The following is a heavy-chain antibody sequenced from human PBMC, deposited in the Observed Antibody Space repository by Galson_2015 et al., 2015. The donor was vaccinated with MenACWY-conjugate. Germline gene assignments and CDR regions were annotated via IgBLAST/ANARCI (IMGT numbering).Heavy chain of an antibody. V-gene: IGHV3-15*01. CDR3: TTDAGTSDNVVVPAADY. D-gene: IGHD2-2*01. Sequence: SLRLSCAASGFTFSNAWMSWVRQAPGKGLEWVGRIKSKTDGGTTDYAAPVKGRFTISRDDSKNTLYLQMNSLKTEDTAVYYCTTDAGTSDNVVVPAADYWGQGTLVTVSS. J-gene: IGHJ4*02. CDR2: IKSKTDGGTT. CDR1: GFTFSNAW.